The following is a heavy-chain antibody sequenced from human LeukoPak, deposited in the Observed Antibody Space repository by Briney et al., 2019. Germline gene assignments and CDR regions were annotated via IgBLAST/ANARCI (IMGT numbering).Heavy chain of an antibody. D-gene: IGHD3-22*01. V-gene: IGHV4-34*01. CDR2: INHSGST. Sequence: PSETLSLTCAVYGGSFSGYYWSWIRQPPGKGLEWIGEINHSGSTNYNPSLKSRVTISVDTSKNQFSLKLSSVTAADTAVYYCARGTAGYDSSGYYYEWYFDYWGQGTLVTVSS. CDR1: GGSFSGYY. CDR3: ARGTAGYDSSGYYYEWYFDY. J-gene: IGHJ4*02.